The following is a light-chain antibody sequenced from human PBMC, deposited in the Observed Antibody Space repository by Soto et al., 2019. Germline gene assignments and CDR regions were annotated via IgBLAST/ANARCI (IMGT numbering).Light chain of an antibody. CDR1: SSDVGTFNL. CDR2: EGT. CDR3: CAYAGTRTSWV. J-gene: IGLJ1*01. V-gene: IGLV2-23*01. Sequence: QSALTQPASVSGFLGQSITMSCTGSSSDVGTFNLVSWFQQHPGKAPKLLIFEGTQRPSGVSDRFSGSKSGNTASLTISGLQAEDEADYHCCAYAGTRTSWVFGTGTKLTVL.